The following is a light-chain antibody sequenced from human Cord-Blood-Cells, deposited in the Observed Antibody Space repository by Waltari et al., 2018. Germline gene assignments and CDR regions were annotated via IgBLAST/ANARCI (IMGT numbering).Light chain of an antibody. CDR1: SSNIRAGYD. J-gene: IGLJ3*02. CDR3: QSYDSSLSGWV. V-gene: IGLV1-40*01. Sequence: QSVLTQPPSVSGAPGQRVTISCTVSSSNIRAGYDVHWYQQLPGTAPKLLIYGNSNRPSGVPDRFSGSKSGTSASLAITGLQAEDEADYYCQSYDSSLSGWVFGGGTKLTVL. CDR2: GNS.